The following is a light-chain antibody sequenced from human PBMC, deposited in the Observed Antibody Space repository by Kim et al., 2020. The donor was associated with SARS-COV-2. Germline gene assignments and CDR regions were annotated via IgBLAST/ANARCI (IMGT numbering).Light chain of an antibody. CDR1: SSDVGSYNL. V-gene: IGLV2-23*01. Sequence: QSALTQPASVSGSPGQSITISCTGTSSDVGSYNLVSWYQQHPGKAPKFFIFEVNKRPSGVSNRFSGSKSGNTASLTISGLQAEDEADYYCCSYAGSSTLLFGGGTQLTVL. J-gene: IGLJ2*01. CDR3: CSYAGSSTLL. CDR2: EVN.